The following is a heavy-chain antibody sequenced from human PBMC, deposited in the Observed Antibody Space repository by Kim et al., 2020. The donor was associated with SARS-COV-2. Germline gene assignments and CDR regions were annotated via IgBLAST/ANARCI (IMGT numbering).Heavy chain of an antibody. D-gene: IGHD3-10*01. Sequence: GGSLRLSCAASEFTFSAYWMHWVRQAPGKGLLWVSHINNDGSTTTYADSVKGRFTISIDNAKNTLYLQMNSLRAEDTAVYYCARGGNYYGRSTTFDPWG. CDR3: ARGGNYYGRSTTFDP. J-gene: IGHJ5*02. CDR2: INNDGSTT. V-gene: IGHV3-74*01. CDR1: EFTFSAYW.